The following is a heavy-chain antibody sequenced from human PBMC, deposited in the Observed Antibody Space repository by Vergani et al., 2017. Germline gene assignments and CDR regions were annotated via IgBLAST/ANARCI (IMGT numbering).Heavy chain of an antibody. CDR2: ISSSSSNI. CDR3: AGYGSDSSGWYTPPFDY. Sequence: EVQLVESGGGLVQPGGSLRLSCAASGFTFSSYSMNWVRQAPGKGLEWVSYISSSSSNIDYADSVKGRFTISSDNAKNSLYLQMNSLSAEDTAVYYCAGYGSDSSGWYTPPFDYWGQGTLVTVSS. CDR1: GFTFSSYS. D-gene: IGHD6-19*01. J-gene: IGHJ4*02. V-gene: IGHV3-48*01.